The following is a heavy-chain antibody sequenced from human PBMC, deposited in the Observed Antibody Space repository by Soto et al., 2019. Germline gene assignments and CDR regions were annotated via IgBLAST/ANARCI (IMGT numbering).Heavy chain of an antibody. Sequence: GGSLRLSCAASGFTFSNYALSWVRQAPGKGLEWVSAISGSGSSTYYEESAKGRFIISRDNSKNTLYMQMNSLRAGDTAVYYCAKDRYDFWSGYYGGHFDYWGQGILVTVSS. CDR2: ISGSGSST. V-gene: IGHV3-23*01. CDR1: GFTFSNYA. J-gene: IGHJ4*02. CDR3: AKDRYDFWSGYYGGHFDY. D-gene: IGHD3-3*01.